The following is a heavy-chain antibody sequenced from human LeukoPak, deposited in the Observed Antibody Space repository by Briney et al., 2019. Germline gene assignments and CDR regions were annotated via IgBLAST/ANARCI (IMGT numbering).Heavy chain of an antibody. D-gene: IGHD2-2*01. CDR2: IYPGDSDT. CDR1: GYSFTSYW. Sequence: GESLKISCKGSGYSFTSYWIGWVRQMPGKGLEWMGIIYPGDSDTRYSPSFQGQVTISADKSISTAYLQWSSLKASDAAMYYCARLSGSTSSRDAFDIWGQGTMVTVSS. V-gene: IGHV5-51*01. J-gene: IGHJ3*02. CDR3: ARLSGSTSSRDAFDI.